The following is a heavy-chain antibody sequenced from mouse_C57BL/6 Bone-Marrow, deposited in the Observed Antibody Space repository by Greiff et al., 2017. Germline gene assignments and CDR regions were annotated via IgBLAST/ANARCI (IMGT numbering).Heavy chain of an antibody. CDR3: FYDYDAMDY. D-gene: IGHD1-1*01. V-gene: IGHV1-15*01. CDR2: IDPETGGT. J-gene: IGHJ4*01. CDR1: GYTFTDYE. Sequence: VKLQESGAELVRPGASVTLSCKASGYTFTDYEMHWVKQTPVHGLEWIGAIDPETGGTAYNQKFKGKAILTADKSSSTAYMERRSLTSEDSAVYYFFYDYDAMDYWGQGTSVTVAS.